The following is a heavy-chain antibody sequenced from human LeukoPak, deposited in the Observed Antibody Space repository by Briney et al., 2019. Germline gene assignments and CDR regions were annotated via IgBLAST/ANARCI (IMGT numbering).Heavy chain of an antibody. D-gene: IGHD6-19*01. V-gene: IGHV3-11*01. J-gene: IGHJ3*02. CDR1: GFTFSDYY. CDR2: ISSSGSTI. CDR3: ARGGGQWLVRTRDAFDI. Sequence: PGGSLRLSCAASGFTFSDYYMTWIRQAPGKGLEWVSYISSSGSTIYYADSVKGRFTISRDNARNSLYLQMNSLRAEDTALYYCARGGGQWLVRTRDAFDIWGQGTMVTVSS.